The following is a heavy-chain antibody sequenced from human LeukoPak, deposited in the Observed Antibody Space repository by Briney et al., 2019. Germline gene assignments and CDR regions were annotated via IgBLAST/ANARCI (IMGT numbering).Heavy chain of an antibody. CDR1: GYTFTSYG. V-gene: IGHV1-18*01. D-gene: IGHD6-13*01. CDR2: ISAYNGNT. J-gene: IGHJ5*02. Sequence: ASVKVSCKASGYTFTSYGISWVRQAPGQGLERMGWISAYNGNTNYAQKLQGRVTMTTDTSTSTAYMELRSLRSDDTAVYYCARDGLAAAGSSSNWFDPWGQGTLVTVSS. CDR3: ARDGLAAAGSSSNWFDP.